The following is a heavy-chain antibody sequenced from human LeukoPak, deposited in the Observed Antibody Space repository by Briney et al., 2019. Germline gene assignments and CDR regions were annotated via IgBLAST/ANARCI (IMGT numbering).Heavy chain of an antibody. CDR3: ARGRYCSSTSCNIPFDP. D-gene: IGHD2-2*01. J-gene: IGHJ5*02. CDR1: GGSFSGYY. Sequence: PSETLSLTCAVYGGSFSGYYWSWIRQPPGKGLEWIGEINHSGSTNYNPSLKSRDTISVDTSKDQFSLKLSSVTAADTAVYYCARGRYCSSTSCNIPFDPWGQGTLVTVSS. V-gene: IGHV4-34*01. CDR2: INHSGST.